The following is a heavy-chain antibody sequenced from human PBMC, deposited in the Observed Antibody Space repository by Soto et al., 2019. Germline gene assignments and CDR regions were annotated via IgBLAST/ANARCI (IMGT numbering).Heavy chain of an antibody. J-gene: IGHJ3*02. V-gene: IGHV3-7*01. CDR2: TKQDESEK. CDR1: GFTFSSYW. Sequence: GGSLRLSCAASGFTFSSYWMSWVRQAPGKGLEWVANTKQDESEKYYVDSVKGRFTISRDNAKNSVYLQMNSLRVEDTAVYYCASGLYAFDIWGKGTMVPVSS. D-gene: IGHD3-10*01. CDR3: ASGLYAFDI.